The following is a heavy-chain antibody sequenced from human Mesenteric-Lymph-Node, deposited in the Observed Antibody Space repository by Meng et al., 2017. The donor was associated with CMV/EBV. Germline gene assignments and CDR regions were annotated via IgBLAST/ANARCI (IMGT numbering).Heavy chain of an antibody. V-gene: IGHV3-66*03. CDR3: AREGEYQLPRTDYYYYGMDV. CDR1: GFSVSSNY. CDR2: IYSCGST. D-gene: IGHD2-2*01. J-gene: IGHJ6*02. Sequence: GESLKISCAASGFSVSSNYMSWVRQAPGKGLEWVSVIYSCGSTYYADSVKGRFTISRDNAKNSLYLQMNSLRAEDTAVYYCAREGEYQLPRTDYYYYGMDVWGQGTTVTVSS.